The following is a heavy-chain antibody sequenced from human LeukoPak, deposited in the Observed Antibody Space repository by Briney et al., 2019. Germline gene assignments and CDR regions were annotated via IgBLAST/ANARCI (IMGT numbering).Heavy chain of an antibody. Sequence: PGGSLRLSCAASGFTFSSYAMSWVRQAPGKGLEWVSAISGSGGSTYYADSVKGRFTISRDNAKNSLYLQMNSLRAEDTAVYYCARVGMRGFNWFDPWGQGTLVTVSS. CDR1: GFTFSSYA. V-gene: IGHV3-23*01. CDR2: ISGSGGST. CDR3: ARVGMRGFNWFDP. J-gene: IGHJ5*02. D-gene: IGHD2-15*01.